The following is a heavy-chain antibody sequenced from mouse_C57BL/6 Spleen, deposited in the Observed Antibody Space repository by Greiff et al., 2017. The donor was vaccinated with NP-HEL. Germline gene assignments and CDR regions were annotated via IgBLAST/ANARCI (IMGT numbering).Heavy chain of an antibody. CDR3: TTFDWDKAY. Sequence: EVKLMESGAELVRPGASVKLSCTASGFNIKDDYMHWVKQRPEQGLEWIGWIDPENGDTEYASKFQGKATITADTSSNTAYLQLSSLTSEDTAVYYCTTFDWDKAYWGQGTLVTVSA. CDR2: IDPENGDT. J-gene: IGHJ3*01. CDR1: GFNIKDDY. V-gene: IGHV14-4*01. D-gene: IGHD4-1*01.